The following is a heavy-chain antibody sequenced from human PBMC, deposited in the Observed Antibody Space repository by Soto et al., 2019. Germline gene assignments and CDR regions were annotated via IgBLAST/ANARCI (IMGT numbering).Heavy chain of an antibody. D-gene: IGHD6-13*01. J-gene: IGHJ4*02. CDR2: INAGNGNT. Sequence: ASVKVSCKASGYTFTSYAMHWVRQAPGQRLEWMGWINAGNGNTKYSQKFQGRVTITRDTSASTAYMELSSLRSEDTAVYYCARGIAAAGDFDYWGQGTLVTVSS. V-gene: IGHV1-3*01. CDR1: GYTFTSYA. CDR3: ARGIAAAGDFDY.